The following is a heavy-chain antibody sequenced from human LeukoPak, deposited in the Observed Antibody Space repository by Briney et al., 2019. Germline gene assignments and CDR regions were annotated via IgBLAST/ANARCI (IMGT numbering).Heavy chain of an antibody. CDR3: ARASSSGWYERRAFDI. CDR2: IRYDGTSQ. V-gene: IGHV3-30*02. CDR1: GFTLSIYG. J-gene: IGHJ3*02. Sequence: GGSLRLSCATSGFTLSIYGMHWVRQAPGKGLEWVAFIRYDGTSQYYADSVKGRFTISRDNSKNTLYLQMNSLRAEDTAVYYCARASSSGWYERRAFDIWGQGTMVTVSS. D-gene: IGHD6-19*01.